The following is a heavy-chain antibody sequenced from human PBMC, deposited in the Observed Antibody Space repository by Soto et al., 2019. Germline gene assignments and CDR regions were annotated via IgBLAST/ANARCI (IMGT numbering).Heavy chain of an antibody. D-gene: IGHD2-15*01. CDR2: IYYSGST. CDR1: GGSVSIGSYY. V-gene: IGHV4-61*01. CDR3: ARVPRFSTVVGPRGDYYFDY. Sequence: SETLSLTCTVSGGSVSIGSYYWSWIRQPPGKGLEWIGYIYYSGSTNYNPSLKSRVTISVDTSKNQFSLKLSSVNAADTAVYYCARVPRFSTVVGPRGDYYFDYWGQGTMVTVYS. J-gene: IGHJ4*02.